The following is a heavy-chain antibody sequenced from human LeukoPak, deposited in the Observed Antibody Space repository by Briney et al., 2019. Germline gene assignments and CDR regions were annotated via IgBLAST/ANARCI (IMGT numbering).Heavy chain of an antibody. V-gene: IGHV3-7*01. CDR1: GFTFSSYW. J-gene: IGHJ4*02. D-gene: IGHD3-9*01. Sequence: GGSLRLSCAASGFTFSSYWMSWVRQAPGKGLEWVANIKQDGSEKYYVDSVKGRFTISRDNAKNSLYLQMNSLRAEDTAVYYCAKDPSELRYFDWLLDYRGQGTLVTVSS. CDR2: IKQDGSEK. CDR3: AKDPSELRYFDWLLDY.